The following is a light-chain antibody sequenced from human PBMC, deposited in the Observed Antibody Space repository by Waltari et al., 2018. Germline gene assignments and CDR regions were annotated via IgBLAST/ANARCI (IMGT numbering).Light chain of an antibody. CDR2: NVH. J-gene: IGLJ2*01. CDR1: SRSIGGHNQ. CDR3: GSYRSGSTLV. V-gene: IGLV2-14*03. Sequence: QSALTQPASVPGSPGQSIAIPCPGPSRSIGGHNQVSWYQQHPGKTPKIIFYNVHTRPSGVSDRFSGSKSGNTASLTISGLQAEDEADYYCGSYRSGSTLVFGGGTRLTVL.